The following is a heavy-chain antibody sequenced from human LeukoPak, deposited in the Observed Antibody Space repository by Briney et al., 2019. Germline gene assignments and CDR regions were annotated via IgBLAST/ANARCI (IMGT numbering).Heavy chain of an antibody. Sequence: ASVKVSCKASGYPFSNYDINWVRQAPGQGLEWMGWMNPKSGNTGYGQKFQGRVSMTGDTSISTAYMELSRLRSDDTAVYYCARTLVVINDAFDIWGQGTMVTVSS. CDR1: GYPFSNYD. CDR3: ARTLVVINDAFDI. J-gene: IGHJ3*02. V-gene: IGHV1-8*01. CDR2: MNPKSGNT. D-gene: IGHD3-22*01.